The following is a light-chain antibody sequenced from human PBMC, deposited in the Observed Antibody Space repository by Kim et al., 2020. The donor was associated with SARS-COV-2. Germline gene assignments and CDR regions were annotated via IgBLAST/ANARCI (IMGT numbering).Light chain of an antibody. J-gene: IGKJ2*01. CDR1: QGISSY. Sequence: SASTGDRGTIPCRASQGISSYLAWYQQKPGKALKLLFYAASTLQSGVPSRFSGSVSGTDFTLTISCLQSEDFATNYCHQYYSYPYTFDQGTKLEI. CDR3: HQYYSYPYT. V-gene: IGKV1-8*01. CDR2: AAS.